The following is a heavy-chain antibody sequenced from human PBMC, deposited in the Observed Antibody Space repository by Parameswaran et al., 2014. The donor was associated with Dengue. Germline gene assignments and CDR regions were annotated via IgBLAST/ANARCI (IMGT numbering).Heavy chain of an antibody. D-gene: IGHD3-9*01. V-gene: IGHV4-30-4*01. CDR3: ARGLTPLYDILTGYPLQPYYFDY. J-gene: IGHJ4*02. CDR2: IYYSGST. Sequence: VRQAPGKGLEWIGYIYYSGSTYYNPSLKSRVTISVDTSKNQFSLKLSSVTAADTAVYYCARGLTPLYDILTGYPLQPYYFDYWGQGTLGTVSS.